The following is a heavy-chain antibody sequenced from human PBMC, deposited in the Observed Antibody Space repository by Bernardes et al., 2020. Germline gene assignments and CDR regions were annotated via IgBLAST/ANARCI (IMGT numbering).Heavy chain of an antibody. Sequence: TLSLPCAVYGGSFSGYYWSWIRQPPGKGLEWIGEINHSGSTNYHPSLKSRVTISVDTSKNQFSLKLSSVTAADTAVYYCARETPAGYYYDSRTGHRIGVRRAFDIWGQGTMVTVSS. D-gene: IGHD3-22*01. V-gene: IGHV4-34*01. J-gene: IGHJ3*02. CDR2: INHSGST. CDR1: GGSFSGYY. CDR3: ARETPAGYYYDSRTGHRIGVRRAFDI.